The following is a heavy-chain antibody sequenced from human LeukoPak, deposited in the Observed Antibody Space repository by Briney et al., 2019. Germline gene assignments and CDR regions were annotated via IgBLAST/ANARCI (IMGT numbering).Heavy chain of an antibody. CDR3: ARGAVDYYGSGSYRGWFDP. D-gene: IGHD3-10*01. CDR1: GYTFTSYG. J-gene: IGHJ5*02. V-gene: IGHV1-18*01. Sequence: GASVKVSCKASGYTFTSYGISWVRQAPGQGLEWMGWISAYNGNTNYAQKLQGRVTMTTDTSTSTAYMELRSLRSDDTAVYYCARGAVDYYGSGSYRGWFDPWGQGTLVTVSS. CDR2: ISAYNGNT.